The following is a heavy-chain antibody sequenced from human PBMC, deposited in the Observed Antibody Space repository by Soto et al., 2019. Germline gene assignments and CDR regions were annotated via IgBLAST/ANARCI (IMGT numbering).Heavy chain of an antibody. V-gene: IGHV4-59*01. CDR2: IYYTGRT. D-gene: IGHD3-10*01. Sequence: QVQLQESGPGLVKPSETLSLTCTVSGGSITSYYWTWIRQPPGKELEWIGYIYYTGRTNCNPSLKSRVTMSVDTSKNQFSLRLSSVTAADTAVYYCARDLTIGGFFDPWGQGTLVTVSS. CDR1: GGSITSYY. CDR3: ARDLTIGGFFDP. J-gene: IGHJ5*02.